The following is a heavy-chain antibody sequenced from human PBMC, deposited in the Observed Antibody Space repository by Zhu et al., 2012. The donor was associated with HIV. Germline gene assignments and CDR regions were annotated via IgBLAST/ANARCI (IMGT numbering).Heavy chain of an antibody. CDR1: GGSFSGYY. V-gene: IGHV4-34*01. Sequence: QVQLQQWGAGLLKPSETLSLTCAVYGGSFSGYYWSWIRQPPGKGLEWIGEINHSGSTNYNPSLKSRVTISVDTSKNQFSLKLSSVTAADTAVYYCARGPLGLRYFDWLLEGDAFDIWGQGAMVTGLF. CDR2: INHSGST. CDR3: ARGPLGLRYFDWLLEGDAFDI. D-gene: IGHD3-9*01. J-gene: IGHJ3*02.